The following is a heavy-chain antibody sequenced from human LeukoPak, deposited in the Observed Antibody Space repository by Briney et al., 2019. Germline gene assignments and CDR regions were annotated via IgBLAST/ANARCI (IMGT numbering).Heavy chain of an antibody. J-gene: IGHJ4*02. CDR3: ATSDTYYYDSSPLPFDY. CDR2: ISYDGSNK. V-gene: IGHV3-30*03. Sequence: GGSLRLSCTASGFTFSKYWMHWVRQAPGKGLEWVAVISYDGSNKYYADSVKGRFTISRDNSKNTLYLQMNSLRAEDTAVYYCATSDTYYYDSSPLPFDYWGQGTLVTVSS. D-gene: IGHD3-22*01. CDR1: GFTFSKYW.